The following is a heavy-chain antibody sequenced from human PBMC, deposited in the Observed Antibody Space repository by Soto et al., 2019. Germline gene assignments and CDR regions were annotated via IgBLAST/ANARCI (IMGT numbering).Heavy chain of an antibody. CDR3: ARAKGLLTVTTSWFDP. CDR1: GGSISSGDYY. J-gene: IGHJ5*02. Sequence: QVQLQESGPGLVKPSQTLSLTCTVSGGSISSGDYYWSWIRQPPGKGLEWIGYIYYSGSTYYNPSLTNRVTISGDTSENQFSLKLSSVTAADTALYYCARAKGLLTVTTSWFDPWGQGTLVTVSS. CDR2: IYYSGST. V-gene: IGHV4-30-4*01. D-gene: IGHD4-17*01.